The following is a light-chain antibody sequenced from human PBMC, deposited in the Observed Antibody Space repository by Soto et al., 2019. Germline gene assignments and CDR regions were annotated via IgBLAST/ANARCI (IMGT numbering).Light chain of an antibody. CDR2: DVS. V-gene: IGKV1-5*01. Sequence: DIQMTQSPSTLSASVGERVTITCRASQSVSNWLAWYQQKPGKAPKLLIYDVSNLESGVPSRFSGSGSGTEFILTISSLQPDDFATYYCQQYDSYSWTLDQGTKVDIK. J-gene: IGKJ1*01. CDR3: QQYDSYSWT. CDR1: QSVSNW.